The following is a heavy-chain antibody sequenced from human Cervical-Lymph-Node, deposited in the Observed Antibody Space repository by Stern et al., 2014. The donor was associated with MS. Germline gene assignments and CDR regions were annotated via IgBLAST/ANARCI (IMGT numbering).Heavy chain of an antibody. D-gene: IGHD1-7*01. CDR3: AREDWNYGYFDY. J-gene: IGHJ4*02. CDR1: GFTFSSYG. CDR2: IWYDGSNK. V-gene: IGHV3-33*01. Sequence: VQLVESGGVVVQPGRSLRLSCAASGFTFSSYGMHWVRQAPGKGLEWVAVIWYDGSNKYYADSVKGRFTISRDNSKNTLYLQMNSLRAEDTAVYYCAREDWNYGYFDYWGQGTLVTVSS.